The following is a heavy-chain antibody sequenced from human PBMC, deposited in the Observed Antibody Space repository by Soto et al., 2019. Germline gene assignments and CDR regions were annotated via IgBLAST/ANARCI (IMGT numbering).Heavy chain of an antibody. CDR1: GGSFSGYY. D-gene: IGHD3-10*01. CDR3: AREYYYGSGSYYGMDV. CDR2: INHSGST. V-gene: IGHV4-34*01. J-gene: IGHJ6*02. Sequence: SSETLSLTCAVYGGSFSGYYWSWIRQPPGKGLEWIGEINHSGSTNYNPSLKSRVTISVDTSKNQFSLKLSSVTAADTAVYYCAREYYYGSGSYYGMDVWGQGTTVTVSS.